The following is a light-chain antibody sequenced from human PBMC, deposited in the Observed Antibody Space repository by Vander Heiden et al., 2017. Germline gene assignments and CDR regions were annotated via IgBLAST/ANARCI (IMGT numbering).Light chain of an antibody. CDR2: ATS. Sequence: DIPLTQSPSSLSASLGDRVTITCRASHDIDKWLAWYQQKPGKAPKSLIFATSALQSGVPSRFSGSRSGTDFTLTISNLQPEDFATYHCKQYHSLPYTFGQGTKLEIK. CDR1: HDIDKW. V-gene: IGKV1D-16*01. CDR3: KQYHSLPYT. J-gene: IGKJ2*01.